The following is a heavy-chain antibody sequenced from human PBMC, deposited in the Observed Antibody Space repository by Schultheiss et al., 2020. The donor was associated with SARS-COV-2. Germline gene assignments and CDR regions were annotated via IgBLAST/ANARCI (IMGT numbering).Heavy chain of an antibody. CDR1: GFTFGDYA. CDR3: ARDVAGTDY. J-gene: IGHJ4*02. V-gene: IGHV3-21*01. D-gene: IGHD6-13*01. Sequence: GESLKISCTASGFTFGDYAMSWFRQAPGKGLEWVSSISSSSSYIYYADSVKGRFTISRDNAKNSLYLQMNSLRDEDTAVYYCARDVAGTDYWGQGTLVTVSS. CDR2: ISSSSSYI.